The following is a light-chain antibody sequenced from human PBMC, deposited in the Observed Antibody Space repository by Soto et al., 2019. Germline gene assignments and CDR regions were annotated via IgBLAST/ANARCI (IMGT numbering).Light chain of an antibody. Sequence: DVPMTQSPSTLSASVGDRVTITCRASQSFSRRLAWYQQKPGKAPKLLIYDASSLESGVPSRFSGSGSGTEFTLTISSLQPDDFATYYCQQYNTYPWTFGQGTKVEI. J-gene: IGKJ1*01. CDR3: QQYNTYPWT. V-gene: IGKV1-5*01. CDR2: DAS. CDR1: QSFSRR.